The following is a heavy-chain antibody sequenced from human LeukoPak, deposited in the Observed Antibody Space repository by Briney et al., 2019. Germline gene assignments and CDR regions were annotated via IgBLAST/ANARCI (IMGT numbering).Heavy chain of an antibody. CDR3: AKSLWFGELFSPYYYYYMDV. CDR1: GFTFTSYG. D-gene: IGHD3-10*01. J-gene: IGHJ6*03. V-gene: IGHV3-23*01. CDR2: ISGSGGST. Sequence: PGGSLRLSCAASGFTFTSYGMSWVRQAPGKGLEWVSAISGSGGSTYYADSVKGRFTISRDNSKNTLYLQMNSLRAEDTAVYYCAKSLWFGELFSPYYYYYMDVWGKGTTVTISS.